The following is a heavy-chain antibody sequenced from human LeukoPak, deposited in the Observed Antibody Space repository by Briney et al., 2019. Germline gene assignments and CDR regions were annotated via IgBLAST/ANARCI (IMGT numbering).Heavy chain of an antibody. CDR3: AKDLESSSWYRVDAFDI. D-gene: IGHD6-13*01. CDR1: GNYW. J-gene: IGHJ3*02. CDR2: INSDGSWT. V-gene: IGHV3-74*01. Sequence: GGSLRLSCAASGNYWMHWVRQVPGKGLVWVSHINSDGSWTSYADSVKGRFTISKDNSKNTLYLQMNSLRAEDTAVYYCAKDLESSSWYRVDAFDIWGRGTMVTVSS.